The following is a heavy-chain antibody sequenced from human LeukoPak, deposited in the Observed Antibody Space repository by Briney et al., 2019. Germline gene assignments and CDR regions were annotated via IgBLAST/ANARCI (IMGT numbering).Heavy chain of an antibody. J-gene: IGHJ1*01. CDR2: VNPNSGAS. CDR3: ARGSFSADAPLVLDYFHH. V-gene: IGHV1-2*02. Sequence: ASVKVSCKASGFTFTGYYVHWVRQAPGQGLEWMGWVNPNSGASNWTHKFQGRVTMTRDTSISTAYMELSRLRADDTAVYYCARGSFSADAPLVLDYFHHWGQGTLVTDSS. CDR1: GFTFTGYY. D-gene: IGHD5-18*01.